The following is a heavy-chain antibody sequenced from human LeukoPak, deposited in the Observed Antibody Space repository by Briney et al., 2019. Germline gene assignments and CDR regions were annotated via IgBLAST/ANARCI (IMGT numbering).Heavy chain of an antibody. D-gene: IGHD3-10*01. Sequence: SGTLSLTCAVSGGSISSSNWWSWVRQPQGKGLEWIGEIYHSGSTNYNPSLKSRVTISVDKSKNQFSLKLSSVTAADTAVYYCARATMVRGVSDAFDIWGQGTMVTVSS. CDR3: ARATMVRGVSDAFDI. J-gene: IGHJ3*02. CDR2: IYHSGST. CDR1: GGSISSSNW. V-gene: IGHV4-4*02.